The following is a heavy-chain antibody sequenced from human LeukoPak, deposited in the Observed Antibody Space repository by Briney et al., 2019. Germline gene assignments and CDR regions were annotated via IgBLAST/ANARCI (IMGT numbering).Heavy chain of an antibody. J-gene: IGHJ3*02. CDR3: AIPCRVGAGNSAFDM. CDR1: GYSFTNFW. CDR2: IYPGDSDT. D-gene: IGHD1-7*01. Sequence: GESLKISCKGSGYSFTNFWIGWVRQMPGKGLEWMGIIYPGDSDTRYSPSFQGQVTISADKSISTAYVQWSSLKASDTAIYYSAIPCRVGAGNSAFDMGGQGTMVTVSS. V-gene: IGHV5-51*01.